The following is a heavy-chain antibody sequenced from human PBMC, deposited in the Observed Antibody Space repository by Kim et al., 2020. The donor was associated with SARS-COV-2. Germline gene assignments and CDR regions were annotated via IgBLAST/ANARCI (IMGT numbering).Heavy chain of an antibody. V-gene: IGHV1-3*01. J-gene: IGHJ4*02. Sequence: KFQGRVTITRDTSASTAYMELSSLRSEDTAVYYCARLAPITMDAGGEFDYWGQGTLVTVSS. D-gene: IGHD3-10*01. CDR3: ARLAPITMDAGGEFDY.